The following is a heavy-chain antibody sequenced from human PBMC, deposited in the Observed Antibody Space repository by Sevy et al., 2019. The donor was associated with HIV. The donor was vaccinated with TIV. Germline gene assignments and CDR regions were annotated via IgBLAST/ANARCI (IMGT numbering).Heavy chain of an antibody. J-gene: IGHJ4*02. D-gene: IGHD6-6*01. Sequence: SETLSLTCTVSVGSISTYYWSWIRQPPGKGLEWIGFMYNNVNTYYNPSLKSRVTISVDTSKNQFSLKLSSVTAADTAVYYCARYTSSSENFDYWGQGTLVTVSS. V-gene: IGHV4-59*01. CDR1: VGSISTYY. CDR2: MYNNVNT. CDR3: ARYTSSSENFDY.